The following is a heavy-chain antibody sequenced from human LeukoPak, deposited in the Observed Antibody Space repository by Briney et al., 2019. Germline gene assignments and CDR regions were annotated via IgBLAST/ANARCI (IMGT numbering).Heavy chain of an antibody. V-gene: IGHV1-69*05. J-gene: IGHJ4*02. D-gene: IGHD3-22*01. CDR3: ARGGYYDSSGYFDY. Sequence: ASVKVSCKASGGTFSSYAISWVRQAPGQGLEWMGGIIPISGTANYAQKFQGRVTITTDESTSTAYMELSSLRSEDTAVYYCARGGYYDSSGYFDYWGQGTLVTVSS. CDR1: GGTFSSYA. CDR2: IIPISGTA.